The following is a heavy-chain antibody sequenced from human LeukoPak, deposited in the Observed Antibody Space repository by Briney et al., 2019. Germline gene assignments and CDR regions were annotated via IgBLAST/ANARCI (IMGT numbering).Heavy chain of an antibody. CDR3: ARGPIREYYYGSGSYIFYY. J-gene: IGHJ4*02. V-gene: IGHV4-39*07. CDR2: IYYSGST. CDR1: GGSLSSSSYY. Sequence: PSETLSLTCTVSGGSLSSSSYYWGWIRQPPGKGLEWIGSIYYSGSTYYNPSLKSRVTISVDTSKNQFSLKLSSVTAADTAVYYCARGPIREYYYGSGSYIFYYWGQGTLVTVSS. D-gene: IGHD3-10*01.